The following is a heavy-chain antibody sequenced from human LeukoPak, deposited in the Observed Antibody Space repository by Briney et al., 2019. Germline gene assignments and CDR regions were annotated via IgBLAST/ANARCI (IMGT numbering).Heavy chain of an antibody. V-gene: IGHV3-21*01. CDR3: ARDRYCSSTSCPVNWFDP. D-gene: IGHD2-2*01. J-gene: IGHJ5*02. CDR1: GFTFSSYS. Sequence: GGSLRLSYAASGFTFSSYSMNWVRQAPGKGLEWVSSISSSSSYIYYADSVKGRFTISRDNAKNSLYLQMNSLRAEDTAVYYCARDRYCSSTSCPVNWFDPWGQGTLVTVSS. CDR2: ISSSSSYI.